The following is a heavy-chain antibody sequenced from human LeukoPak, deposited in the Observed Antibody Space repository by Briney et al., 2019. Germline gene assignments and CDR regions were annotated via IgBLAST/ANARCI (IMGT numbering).Heavy chain of an antibody. J-gene: IGHJ4*02. V-gene: IGHV3-7*03. D-gene: IGHD1-1*01. CDR2: IKQGGSEK. Sequence: GGSLRLSCTASGFTFSNCWMTWVRQAPGKGLEWVANIKQGGSEKYYVDSVKGRFTISRDNAKNSLYLQMNSLRAEDTAVYYCVSGTGAHGYWGQGTLVTVSS. CDR3: VSGTGAHGY. CDR1: GFTFSNCW.